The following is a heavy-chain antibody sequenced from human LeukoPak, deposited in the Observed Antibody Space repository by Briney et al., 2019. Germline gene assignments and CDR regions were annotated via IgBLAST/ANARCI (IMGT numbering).Heavy chain of an antibody. CDR3: ANGGDDYYGSGSYTAYYFDY. CDR2: ISGSGGST. CDR1: GFTFSSYA. D-gene: IGHD3-10*01. Sequence: GGSLRLSCAASGFTFSSYAMSWVRQAPGKGLEWVSTISGSGGSTYYAGSVKGRFTISRDNSKNTLYLQMNSLRAEDTAGYYCANGGDDYYGSGSYTAYYFDYWGQGTLVTVSS. J-gene: IGHJ4*02. V-gene: IGHV3-23*01.